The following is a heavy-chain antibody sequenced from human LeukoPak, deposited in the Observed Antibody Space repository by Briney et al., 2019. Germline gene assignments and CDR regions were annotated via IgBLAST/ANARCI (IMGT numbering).Heavy chain of an antibody. V-gene: IGHV3-30-3*01. CDR2: ISYDGSNK. J-gene: IGHJ3*02. CDR3: ARAKVGAFDI. D-gene: IGHD1-26*01. Sequence: QPGGSLRLSCAASGFTFSSYAMHWVRQAPGKGLEWVAVISYDGSNKYYADSVKGRFTISRDNSKNTLYLQMNSLRAEDTAVYYCARAKVGAFDIWGQGTMVTVSS. CDR1: GFTFSSYA.